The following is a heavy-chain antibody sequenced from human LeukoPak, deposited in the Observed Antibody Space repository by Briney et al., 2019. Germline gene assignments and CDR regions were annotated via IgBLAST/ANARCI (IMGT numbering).Heavy chain of an antibody. D-gene: IGHD3-16*01. CDR2: IYYSGST. Sequence: SETLSLTCTVSGGSISSSSYYWGWIRQPPGKGLEWIGSIYYSGSTYYNPSLKSRVTISVDTSKNQFSLKLSSVTAADTAVYYCARDPAIGGYGMDVWGQGTTVTVSS. J-gene: IGHJ6*02. CDR1: GGSISSSSYY. V-gene: IGHV4-39*07. CDR3: ARDPAIGGYGMDV.